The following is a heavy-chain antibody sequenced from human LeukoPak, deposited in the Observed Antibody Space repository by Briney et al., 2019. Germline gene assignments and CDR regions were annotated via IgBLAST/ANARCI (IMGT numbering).Heavy chain of an antibody. V-gene: IGHV3-23*01. CDR3: AREIGGRGGYTVDY. CDR2: FSLRDTL. CDR1: GFTFNNYA. J-gene: IGHJ4*02. Sequence: GGTLRLSCTASGFTFNNYAIDWVRQAPGPGLQWVSAFSLRDTLHYADSVRGRFTISRDNSKNTLYLQMNSLRLEDTATYYCAREIGGRGGYTVDYWGQGTLVTVSS. D-gene: IGHD3-16*01.